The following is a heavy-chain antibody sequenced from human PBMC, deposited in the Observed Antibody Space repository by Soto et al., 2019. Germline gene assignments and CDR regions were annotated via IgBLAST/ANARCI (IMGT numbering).Heavy chain of an antibody. J-gene: IGHJ6*02. CDR2: IYYSGST. V-gene: IGHV4-31*02. D-gene: IGHD2-15*01. Sequence: SETLSLTWTVSGGSISSGGYYRSWIRQHPGKGLEWIGYIYYSGSTYYNPSLKSRVTISVDTSKNQFSLKLSSVTAADTAVYYCARYRTVVTPYYYYGMDVWGQGTTVTVSS. CDR3: ARYRTVVTPYYYYGMDV. CDR1: GGSISSGGYY.